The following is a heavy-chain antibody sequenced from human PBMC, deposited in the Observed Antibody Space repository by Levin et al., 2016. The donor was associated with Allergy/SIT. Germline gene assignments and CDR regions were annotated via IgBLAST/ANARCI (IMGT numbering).Heavy chain of an antibody. CDR2: IYSGGST. D-gene: IGHD3-10*01. J-gene: IGHJ5*02. V-gene: IGHV3-53*01. CDR3: ARDRLSYYYGSGSDPLNNWFDP. Sequence: LSLTCAASGFTVSSNYMSWVRQAPGKGLEWVSVIYSGGSTYYADSVKGRFTISRDNSKNTLYLQMNSLRAEDTAVYYCARDRLSYYYGSGSDPLNNWFDPWGQGTLVTVSS. CDR1: GFTVSSNY.